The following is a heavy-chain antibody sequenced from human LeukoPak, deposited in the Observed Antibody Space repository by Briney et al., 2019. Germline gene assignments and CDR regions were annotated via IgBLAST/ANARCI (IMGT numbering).Heavy chain of an antibody. Sequence: PGGSLRLSCAASGFTFSSYSMNWVRQAPGKGLEWVSYISTSSGTIYYADSLKGRFTISRDNAKNSLYLQMNSLRAEDTAVYYCAKGDGYNYDNWFDPWGQGTLVTVSS. J-gene: IGHJ5*02. D-gene: IGHD5-24*01. CDR3: AKGDGYNYDNWFDP. V-gene: IGHV3-48*01. CDR1: GFTFSSYS. CDR2: ISTSSGTI.